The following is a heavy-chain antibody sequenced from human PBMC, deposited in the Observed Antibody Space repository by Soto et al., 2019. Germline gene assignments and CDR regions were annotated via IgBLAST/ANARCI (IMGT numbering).Heavy chain of an antibody. D-gene: IGHD4-17*01. CDR1: GGSISSYY. V-gene: IGHV4-59*01. J-gene: IGHJ6*02. Sequence: SETLSLTCTVSGGSISSYYWSWIRQPPGKGLEWIGYIYYSGSTNYNPSLKSRVTISVDTSKNQFSLKLSSVTAADTAVYYCARAGTGTVTTGMDVWGQGTTVTVSS. CDR3: ARAGTGTVTTGMDV. CDR2: IYYSGST.